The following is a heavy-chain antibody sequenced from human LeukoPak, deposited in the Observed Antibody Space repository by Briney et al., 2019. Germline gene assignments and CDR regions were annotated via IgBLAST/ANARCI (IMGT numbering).Heavy chain of an antibody. D-gene: IGHD6-13*01. V-gene: IGHV3-21*01. J-gene: IGHJ4*02. CDR2: ISSSSSYI. CDR3: ARDYIAGTGLSPIDY. CDR1: GFTFSSYW. Sequence: PGGSLRLSCAASGFTFSSYWMSWVRQAPGKGLEWVSSISSSSSYIYYADSVKGRFTISRDNAKNSLYLQMNSLRAEDTAVYYCARDYIAGTGLSPIDYWGQGTLVTVSS.